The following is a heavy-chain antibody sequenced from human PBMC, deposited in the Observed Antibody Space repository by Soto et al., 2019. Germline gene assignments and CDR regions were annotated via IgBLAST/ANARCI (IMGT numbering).Heavy chain of an antibody. D-gene: IGHD3-3*01. V-gene: IGHV4-34*01. CDR3: ARGGYYDFWSGYYANWFDP. CDR2: INHSGST. Sequence: SGTLSLTCAVYGWSFSGYYWSWVRQPPGKGLEWIGEINHSGSTNYNPSLKSRVTISVDTSKNQLSLKLSSVTAADTAVYYCARGGYYDFWSGYYANWFDPWGQGTLVTVSS. CDR1: GWSFSGYY. J-gene: IGHJ5*02.